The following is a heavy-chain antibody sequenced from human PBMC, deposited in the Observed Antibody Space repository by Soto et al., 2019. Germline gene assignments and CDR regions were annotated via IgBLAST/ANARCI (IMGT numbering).Heavy chain of an antibody. CDR2: IHNSERT. CDR1: GGSVSSNL. V-gene: IGHV4-59*02. CDR3: ATGEDSRKVAY. Sequence: QVQLQESGPGLVKPSETLSLTCSVSGGSVSSNLWSWVRQSPGKGLEWICYIHNSERTSYNPSLKSRVTISVDTSKNPLSLKLISVTAADTAVYYCATGEDSRKVAYWGQGTLITVSS. D-gene: IGHD2-15*01. J-gene: IGHJ4*02.